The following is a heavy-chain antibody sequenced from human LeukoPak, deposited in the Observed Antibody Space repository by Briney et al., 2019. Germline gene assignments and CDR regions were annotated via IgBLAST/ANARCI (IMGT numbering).Heavy chain of an antibody. CDR3: ARERSSWHTYGMDV. CDR1: GFTVSSNY. J-gene: IGHJ6*02. Sequence: GGSLRLSCAASGFTVSSNYMSWVRQAPGKGLDWVSIIYSGGTTYYADSVKGRFTISRDKSKNTLYLQMNSLRAEDTAVYYCARERSSWHTYGMDVWGQGTTVTVSS. V-gene: IGHV3-53*01. CDR2: IYSGGTT. D-gene: IGHD6-13*01.